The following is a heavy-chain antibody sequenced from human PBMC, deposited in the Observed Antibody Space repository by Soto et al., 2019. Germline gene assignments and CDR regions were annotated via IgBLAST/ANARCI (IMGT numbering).Heavy chain of an antibody. J-gene: IGHJ6*02. CDR2: INPSGGST. CDR3: AREGGDPFPGYYYYGMDV. D-gene: IGHD3-10*01. V-gene: IGHV1-46*01. CDR1: GYTFTSYY. Sequence: ASVKVSCKASGYTFTSYYMHWVRQAPGQGLEWMGIINPSGGSTSYAQKFQGRVTMTRDTSTSTVYMELSSLRSEDTAVYYCAREGGDPFPGYYYYGMDVWGQGTTVTVSS.